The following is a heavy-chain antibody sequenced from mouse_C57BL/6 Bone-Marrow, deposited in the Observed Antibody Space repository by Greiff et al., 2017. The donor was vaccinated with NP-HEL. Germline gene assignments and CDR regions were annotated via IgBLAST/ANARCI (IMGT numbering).Heavy chain of an antibody. CDR3: GNYGYAMDY. J-gene: IGHJ4*01. Sequence: QVQLQQPGAELVRPGTSVKLSCKASGYTFTSYWMHWVKQRPGQGLEWIGVIDPSDSYTNYNQKFKGKATLTVNTSSSTAYMQLSSLTSEDSAVYYCGNYGYAMDYWGQGTSVTVSS. D-gene: IGHD2-1*01. CDR2: IDPSDSYT. CDR1: GYTFTSYW. V-gene: IGHV1-59*01.